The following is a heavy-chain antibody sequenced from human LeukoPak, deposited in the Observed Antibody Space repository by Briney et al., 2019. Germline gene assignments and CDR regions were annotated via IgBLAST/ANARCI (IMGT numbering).Heavy chain of an antibody. CDR1: GDSISTSSYY. D-gene: IGHD3-22*01. CDR2: IYYSGST. V-gene: IGHV4-39*01. Sequence: PSETLTLTCTVSGDSISTSSYYWGWIRQPPGKGLEWLGTIYYSGSTYYNPSLKSRVTISVDTSKNQFSLNLYSVTAADTAVFYCARSYYYDYRQIDYWGQGTLVTVSS. J-gene: IGHJ4*02. CDR3: ARSYYYDYRQIDY.